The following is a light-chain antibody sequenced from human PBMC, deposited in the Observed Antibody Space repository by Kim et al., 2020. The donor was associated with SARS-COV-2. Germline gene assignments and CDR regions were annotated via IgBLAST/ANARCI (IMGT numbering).Light chain of an antibody. CDR3: QQRSNWPLT. V-gene: IGKV3-11*01. CDR2: DAS. CDR1: QSISNY. J-gene: IGKJ4*01. Sequence: LSTGESATLSCRVSQSISNYLAWYQQKAGQAPRLLIYDASNSATGIPPRFSGSGSGTDFTLTISSLEPEDFAIYYCQQRSNWPLTFGGGTKVDIK.